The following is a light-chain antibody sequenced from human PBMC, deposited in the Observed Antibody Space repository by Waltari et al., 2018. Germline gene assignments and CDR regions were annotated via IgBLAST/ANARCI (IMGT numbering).Light chain of an antibody. CDR3: QAWDSSTVV. V-gene: IGLV3-1*01. Sequence: SYELTQPPSVYVSPGQTASITCSGDKLGDKYACWYQQKPGQSPVLVIYQDSKLPSGIPERFSGSNSGNTATLTISGTQAMDEADYYCQAWDSSTVVFGGGTKLTVL. CDR1: KLGDKY. J-gene: IGLJ2*01. CDR2: QDS.